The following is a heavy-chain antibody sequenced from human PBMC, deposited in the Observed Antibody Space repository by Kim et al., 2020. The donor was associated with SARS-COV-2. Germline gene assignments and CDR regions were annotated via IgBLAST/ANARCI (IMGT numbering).Heavy chain of an antibody. CDR1: GGTFSSYA. D-gene: IGHD3-9*01. J-gene: IGHJ2*01. CDR3: ARDPLGYDILTGYYVWYFDL. CDR2: IIPIFGTA. V-gene: IGHV1-69*13. Sequence: SVKVSCKASGGTFSSYAISWVRQAPGQGLEWMGGIIPIFGTANYAQKFQGRVTITADESTSTAYMELSSLRSEDTAVYYCARDPLGYDILTGYYVWYFDLWGRGTLVTVSS.